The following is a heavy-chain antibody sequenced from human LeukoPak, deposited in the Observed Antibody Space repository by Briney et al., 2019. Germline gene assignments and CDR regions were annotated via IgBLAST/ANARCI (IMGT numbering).Heavy chain of an antibody. CDR3: VSFYETY. J-gene: IGHJ4*02. CDR1: GFTFSNFW. Sequence: GGSLRLSCAASGFTFSNFWMSWVRQAPGKGLEWVANIKQDGSEKYYVDSLKGRFTISRDNAKNSLYLQMNSLRAEDTAVYYCVSFYETYWGRGTLVTVSS. V-gene: IGHV3-7*01. D-gene: IGHD2/OR15-2a*01. CDR2: IKQDGSEK.